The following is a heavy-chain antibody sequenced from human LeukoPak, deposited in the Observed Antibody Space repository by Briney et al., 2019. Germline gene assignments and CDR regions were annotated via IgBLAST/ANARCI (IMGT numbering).Heavy chain of an antibody. D-gene: IGHD6-19*01. V-gene: IGHV3-49*03. CDR3: TRDGAVAGKVRYYYGMDV. J-gene: IGHJ6*02. CDR2: IRSKAYGGTT. Sequence: GGSLRLSCAASGFTFGDYAMSWFRQAPGKGLEWVGFIRSKAYGGTTEYAASVKGRFTISRDDSKSIAYLQMNSLKTEDTAVYYCTRDGAVAGKVRYYYGMDVWGQGTTVTVSS. CDR1: GFTFGDYA.